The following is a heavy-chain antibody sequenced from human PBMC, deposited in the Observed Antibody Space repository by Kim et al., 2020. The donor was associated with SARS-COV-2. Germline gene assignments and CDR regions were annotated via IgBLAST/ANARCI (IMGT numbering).Heavy chain of an antibody. V-gene: IGHV3-30*18. Sequence: GGSLRLSCAASGFTFSSYGMHWVRQAPGKGLEWVAVISYDGSNKYYADSVKGRFTISRDNSKNTLYLQMNSLRAEDTAVYYCANDYDFWRGSYRRDNYY. CDR1: GFTFSSYG. J-gene: IGHJ6*01. CDR3: ANDYDFWRGSYRRDNYY. CDR2: ISYDGSNK. D-gene: IGHD3-3*01.